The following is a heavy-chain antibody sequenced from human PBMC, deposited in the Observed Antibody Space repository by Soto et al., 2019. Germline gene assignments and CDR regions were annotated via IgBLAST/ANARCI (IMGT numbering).Heavy chain of an antibody. CDR1: GFTFTSSA. CDR3: AAVGGRYYYDSSGYIQIDY. CDR2: IVVGSGNT. V-gene: IGHV1-58*01. Sequence: SLKGSCKASGFTFTSSAVQWVRQARGQRLEWIGWIVVGSGNTNYAQKFQERVTNTRDMSTSTAYMELSSLRSEDTAVYYCAAVGGRYYYDSSGYIQIDYWGQGTLVTVSS. D-gene: IGHD3-22*01. J-gene: IGHJ4*02.